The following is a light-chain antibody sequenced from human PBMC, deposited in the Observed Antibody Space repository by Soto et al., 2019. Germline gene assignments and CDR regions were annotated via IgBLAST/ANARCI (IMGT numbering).Light chain of an antibody. V-gene: IGKV1-27*01. Sequence: DIPMTQSPSSVGDRVTITCRASQDISVYLAWYQQKPGKVPKLLMYSASTLQSGVPSRFSGSGSGTDFTLTISSLQPEDVATYYCQKFNTAPLTFGQGTRLEI. J-gene: IGKJ5*01. CDR2: SAS. CDR3: QKFNTAPLT. CDR1: QDISVY.